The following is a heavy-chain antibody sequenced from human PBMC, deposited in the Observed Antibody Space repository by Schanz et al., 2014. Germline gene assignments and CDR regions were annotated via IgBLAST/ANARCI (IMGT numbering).Heavy chain of an antibody. J-gene: IGHJ6*02. CDR1: GGTFTSYA. V-gene: IGHV1-69*04. Sequence: QVPLVQSGAEVRKPGSSVRVSCKASGGTFTSYAFSWVRQAPGQGLEWMGRIIPIVDITNYAQKFLGRVTITADKSTSTAYMELKSLRPADTAVYYCATIGVNDYWRFGLDLWGQGTTVTVSS. D-gene: IGHD3-16*01. CDR2: IIPIVDIT. CDR3: ATIGVNDYWRFGLDL.